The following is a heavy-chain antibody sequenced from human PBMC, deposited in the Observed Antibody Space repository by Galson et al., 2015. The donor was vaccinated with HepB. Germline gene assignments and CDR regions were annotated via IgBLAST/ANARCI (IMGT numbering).Heavy chain of an antibody. Sequence: TLSLTCTVSGGSISSYYWSWIRQPPGKGLEWIGYIYYSGSTNYNPSLKNRVTISVDTSKNQFSLKLSSVTAADTAVYYCARRVPAAPSYYYYYYYMDVWGKGTTVTVSS. CDR1: GGSISSYY. V-gene: IGHV4-59*08. D-gene: IGHD2-2*01. J-gene: IGHJ6*03. CDR2: IYYSGST. CDR3: ARRVPAAPSYYYYYYYMDV.